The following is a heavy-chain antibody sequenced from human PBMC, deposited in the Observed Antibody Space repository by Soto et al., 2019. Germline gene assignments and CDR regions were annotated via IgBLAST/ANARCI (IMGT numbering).Heavy chain of an antibody. D-gene: IGHD4-17*01. CDR1: GGSISSYY. Sequence: QVQLQESGPGLVRPSETLSLTCTVSGGSISSYYRSWIRQPPGKGLEWIGYIYNSGSTNYNPSLKSRVTISVDTSKNQFSLKLSSVTAADTAVYYCAYGDSRGPFDSWGQGTLVTVSS. CDR3: AYGDSRGPFDS. CDR2: IYNSGST. V-gene: IGHV4-59*01. J-gene: IGHJ4*02.